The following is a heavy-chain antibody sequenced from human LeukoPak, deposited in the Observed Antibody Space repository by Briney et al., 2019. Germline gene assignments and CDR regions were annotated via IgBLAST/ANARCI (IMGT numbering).Heavy chain of an antibody. CDR1: GFTFSSYG. CDR2: IRYDGSNK. D-gene: IGHD3-3*01. CDR3: ANKGDFWRDFDY. V-gene: IGHV3-30*02. J-gene: IGHJ4*02. Sequence: GGSLRLSCIASGFTFSSYGMHWVRQAPGKGLEWVAFIRYDGSNKYYADSVKGRFTISRDNSKNTLYLQMNSLRAEDTAVYYCANKGDFWRDFDYWGQGTLVTVSS.